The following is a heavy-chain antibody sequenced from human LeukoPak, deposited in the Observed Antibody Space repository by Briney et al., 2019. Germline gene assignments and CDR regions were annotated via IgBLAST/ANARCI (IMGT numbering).Heavy chain of an antibody. CDR2: ISYDGSNK. V-gene: IGHV3-30*18. Sequence: PGGSLRLSCAASGSTFSSFGLHWVRQAPGKGLEWVAVISYDGSNKYYADSVKGRFTVSRDNSKNTLYLQMNSLRAEDTAVYYCAKVPPYDSTLPGNYWGQGTLVTVSS. J-gene: IGHJ4*02. CDR3: AKVPPYDSTLPGNY. D-gene: IGHD3-22*01. CDR1: GSTFSSFG.